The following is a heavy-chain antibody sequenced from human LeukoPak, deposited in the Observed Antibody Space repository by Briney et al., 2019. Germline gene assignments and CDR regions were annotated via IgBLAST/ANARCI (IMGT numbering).Heavy chain of an antibody. D-gene: IGHD4-11*01. V-gene: IGHV3-21*01. CDR3: ARGSYYSIY. Sequence: GGSLRLSCAASGLTFSRYSMNWVRQAPGKGLEWVSSISRSRSYSYYADPAKGRFTISRDNAKNSLYLQMNSLRAEDTAVYYCARGSYYSIYWGQGTLVTVSS. CDR1: GLTFSRYS. J-gene: IGHJ4*02. CDR2: ISRSRSYS.